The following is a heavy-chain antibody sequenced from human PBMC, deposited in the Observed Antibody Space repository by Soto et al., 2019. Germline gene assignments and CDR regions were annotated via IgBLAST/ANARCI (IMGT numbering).Heavy chain of an antibody. Sequence: PGGSLRLSCAASGFTFSSYAMHWVRQAPGKGLEYVSAISSNGGSTYYANSVKGRFTISRDNSKNTLYLQMGSLRAEDMAVYYCARGQSRHYYDSSGYYDYWGQGTLVTVSS. CDR1: GFTFSSYA. CDR3: ARGQSRHYYDSSGYYDY. V-gene: IGHV3-64*01. J-gene: IGHJ4*02. D-gene: IGHD3-22*01. CDR2: ISSNGGST.